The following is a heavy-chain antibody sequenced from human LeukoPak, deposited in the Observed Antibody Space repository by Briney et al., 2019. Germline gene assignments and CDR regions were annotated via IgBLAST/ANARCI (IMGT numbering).Heavy chain of an antibody. CDR1: GGSISSGGYY. J-gene: IGHJ4*02. Sequence: SETLSLTCTVSGGSISSGGYYWSWIRQHPGKGLEWIGYIYYSGSTYYNPSLKSRVTISVDTSKNQFSLKLSSVTAADTAVYYCAREGELYYFDYWGQGTLVTVSS. V-gene: IGHV4-31*03. CDR3: AREGELYYFDY. D-gene: IGHD1-7*01. CDR2: IYYSGST.